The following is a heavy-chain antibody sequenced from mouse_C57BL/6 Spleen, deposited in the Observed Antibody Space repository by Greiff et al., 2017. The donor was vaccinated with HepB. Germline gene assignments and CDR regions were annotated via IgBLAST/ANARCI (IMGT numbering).Heavy chain of an antibody. V-gene: IGHV1-55*01. CDR3: ARDGFYAMDY. CDR2: IYPGSGST. D-gene: IGHD2-3*01. CDR1: GYTFTSYW. Sequence: QVQLKESGAELVKPGASVKMSCKASGYTFTSYWITWVKQRPGQGLEWIGDIYPGSGSTNYNEKFKSKATLTVETSSSTAYMQLSSLTSEDSAVYYCARDGFYAMDYWGQGTSVTVSS. J-gene: IGHJ4*01.